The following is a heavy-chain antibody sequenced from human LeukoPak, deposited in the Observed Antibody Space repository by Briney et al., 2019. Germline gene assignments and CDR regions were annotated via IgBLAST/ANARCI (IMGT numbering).Heavy chain of an antibody. CDR2: ISSSSSTI. D-gene: IGHD3-22*01. Sequence: GGSLRLSCAASGFTFSSYSMNWVRQAPGKGLEWVSYISSSSSTIYYADSVKGRFTISRDNSKNTLYLQMNSLRAEDTAVYYCARDRDSTTDSSGYYDYYGMDVWGQGTTVTVSS. V-gene: IGHV3-48*01. J-gene: IGHJ6*02. CDR1: GFTFSSYS. CDR3: ARDRDSTTDSSGYYDYYGMDV.